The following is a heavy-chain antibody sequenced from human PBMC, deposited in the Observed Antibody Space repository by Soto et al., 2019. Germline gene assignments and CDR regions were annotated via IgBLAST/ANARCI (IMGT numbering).Heavy chain of an antibody. CDR1: GFTFSSYD. V-gene: IGHV3-13*01. J-gene: IGHJ3*02. CDR3: ARAAATSRSHYDFWSGVLRVNAFDI. Sequence: EVQLVESGGGLVQPGGSLRLSCAASGFTFSSYDMHWVRQATGKGLEWVSAIGTAGDTYYPGSVKGRFTISRENAKNSLYLQMNRLRAGDTAVYYCARAAATSRSHYDFWSGVLRVNAFDIWGQGTMVTVSS. CDR2: IGTAGDT. D-gene: IGHD3-3*01.